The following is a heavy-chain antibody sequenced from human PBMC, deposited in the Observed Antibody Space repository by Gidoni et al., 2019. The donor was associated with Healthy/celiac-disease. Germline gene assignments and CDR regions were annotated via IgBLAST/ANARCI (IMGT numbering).Heavy chain of an antibody. Sequence: QLQLQESGPGLVKPSETLSLTCTVSGGSISSSSYYWGWIRQPPGKGLEWIGSIDYSGSTYYNPSLKSRVTISVDTSKNQFSLKLSSVTAADTAVYYCARLGGSSAQYYFDYWGQGTLVTVSS. CDR3: ARLGGSSAQYYFDY. D-gene: IGHD2-15*01. V-gene: IGHV4-39*01. CDR2: IDYSGST. CDR1: GGSISSSSYY. J-gene: IGHJ4*02.